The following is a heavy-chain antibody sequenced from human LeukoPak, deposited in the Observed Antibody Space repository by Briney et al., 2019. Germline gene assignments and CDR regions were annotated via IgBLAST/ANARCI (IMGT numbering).Heavy chain of an antibody. CDR2: IYNSGST. D-gene: IGHD5-24*01. Sequence: PSETLSLTCTVSGYSISSGYYWGWIRQPPGKGLEWIGSIYNSGSTNYNPSLKSRVTMSIDTSKNQFSLKVSSVTAADTAVYYCARVIRRDGYNYDGFDIWGQGTMVTVSS. CDR3: ARVIRRDGYNYDGFDI. J-gene: IGHJ3*02. V-gene: IGHV4-38-2*02. CDR1: GYSISSGYY.